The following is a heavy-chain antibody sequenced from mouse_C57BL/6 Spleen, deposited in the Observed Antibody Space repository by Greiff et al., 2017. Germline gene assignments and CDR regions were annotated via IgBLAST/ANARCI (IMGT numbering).Heavy chain of an antibody. J-gene: IGHJ2*01. CDR1: GYTFTSYW. CDR2: IHPSDSDT. Sequence: QVHVKQPGAELVKPGASVKVSCKASGYTFTSYWMPWVKQRPGQGLEWIGGIHPSDSDTNYNQKFKGKATLTVDKSSSTAYMQLSSLTSEDSAVYYCAIWGGYDYDEDWGQGTTLTVSS. V-gene: IGHV1-74*01. CDR3: AIWGGYDYDED. D-gene: IGHD2-4*01.